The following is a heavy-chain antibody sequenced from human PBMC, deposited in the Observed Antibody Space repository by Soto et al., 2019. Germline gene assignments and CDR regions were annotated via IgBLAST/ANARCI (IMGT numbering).Heavy chain of an antibody. CDR3: ARDQGRKYYGSGSYLVPGWFDP. V-gene: IGHV1-69*06. CDR2: ITPIFGTA. CDR1: GGSFSSYA. D-gene: IGHD3-10*01. J-gene: IGHJ5*02. Sequence: SVKVSCKASGGSFSSYAISWVRQAPGQGLEWMGGITPIFGTANYAQKFQGRVTITADKSTSTAYMELSSLRSEDTAVYYCARDQGRKYYGSGSYLVPGWFDPWGQGTPVTVSA.